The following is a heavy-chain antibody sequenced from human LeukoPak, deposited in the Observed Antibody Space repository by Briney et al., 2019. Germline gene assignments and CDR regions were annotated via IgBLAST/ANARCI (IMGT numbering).Heavy chain of an antibody. D-gene: IGHD2-2*01. CDR3: ARRLTQYDCFDP. Sequence: SQTLSLTCAVSGDSVSSNSVTWDWIRQSPSRGLEWLGRTYYRSTWYNDYAVSVRGRITVNPDTSKNQFSLHLNSVTPEDTAVYYCARRLTQYDCFDPWGQGILVTVSS. V-gene: IGHV6-1*01. J-gene: IGHJ5*02. CDR2: TYYRSTWYN. CDR1: GDSVSSNSVT.